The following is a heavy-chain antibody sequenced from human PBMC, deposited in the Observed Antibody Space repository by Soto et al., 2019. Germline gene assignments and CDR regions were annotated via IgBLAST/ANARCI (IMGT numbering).Heavy chain of an antibody. Sequence: PGGSIRLSCAASCFTFSGYTMHGVRQSPCKGMESVAVISYCGSNKYYADFVKGRFTIYGENSKNTLYVQMKSLRAEDTAVFYCARSGGSYLGPFDSGGQGTLVTVSS. D-gene: IGHD1-26*01. CDR3: ARSGGSYLGPFDS. CDR1: CFTFSGYT. V-gene: IGHV3-30-3*01. CDR2: ISYCGSNK. J-gene: IGHJ4*02.